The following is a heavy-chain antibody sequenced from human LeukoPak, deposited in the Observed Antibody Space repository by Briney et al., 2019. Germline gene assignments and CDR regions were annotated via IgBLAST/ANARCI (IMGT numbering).Heavy chain of an antibody. J-gene: IGHJ4*03. CDR2: ISFDGSIE. CDR3: ARKDYGDYGYFDY. V-gene: IGHV3-30*03. Sequence: GGSLRLSCAASGFTFSDYGMHWVRQAPGKGLEWVAVISFDGSIEWYEHSVKGRFTISRDNSKNTLSLQMDSLRPDDTAVYYCARKDYGDYGYFDYWGQGTLVTVSS. CDR1: GFTFSDYG. D-gene: IGHD4-17*01.